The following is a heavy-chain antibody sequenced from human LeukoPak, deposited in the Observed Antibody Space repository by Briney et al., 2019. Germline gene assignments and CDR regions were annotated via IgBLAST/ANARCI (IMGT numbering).Heavy chain of an antibody. CDR1: GFTFSNAW. CDR2: IKSKTDGGTT. Sequence: PGGSLRLSCTASGFTFSNAWMSWVRQAPGQGLEWIGRIKSKTDGGTTDYAAPVKGRFTISRDDTKSTLYLQMNSLKTEDTAVYYCTTDKIYPFDYWGQGTLVTVSS. J-gene: IGHJ4*02. D-gene: IGHD5/OR15-5a*01. V-gene: IGHV3-15*01. CDR3: TTDKIYPFDY.